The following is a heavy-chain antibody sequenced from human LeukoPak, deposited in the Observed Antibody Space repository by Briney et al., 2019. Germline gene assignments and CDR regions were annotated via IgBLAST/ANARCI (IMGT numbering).Heavy chain of an antibody. V-gene: IGHV1-2*02. Sequence: GASVKVSCKASGYTFTVYYMRWVRQAPGQGLEWMAWINPNSGGTYYAQNFHDRITMTRDTSISTAYMELSRLRSDDTAIYYCARANALYCSSTSCLFDYWGQGTLVTVSS. CDR2: INPNSGGT. CDR3: ARANALYCSSTSCLFDY. CDR1: GYTFTVYY. J-gene: IGHJ4*02. D-gene: IGHD2-2*01.